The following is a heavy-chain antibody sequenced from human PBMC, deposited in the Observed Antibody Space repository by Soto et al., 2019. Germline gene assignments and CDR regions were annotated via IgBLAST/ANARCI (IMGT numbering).Heavy chain of an antibody. CDR1: GGSISSGDYY. J-gene: IGHJ5*02. V-gene: IGHV4-30-4*01. Sequence: SETLSLTCTVSGGSISSGDYYWSWIRQPPGKGLEWIGYIYYSGSTYYNPSLKSRVTISVDTSKNQFSLKLSSVTAADTAVYYCARVSIDYYGSGSYYKGSWFDPWGQGTLVTVSS. CDR2: IYYSGST. D-gene: IGHD3-10*01. CDR3: ARVSIDYYGSGSYYKGSWFDP.